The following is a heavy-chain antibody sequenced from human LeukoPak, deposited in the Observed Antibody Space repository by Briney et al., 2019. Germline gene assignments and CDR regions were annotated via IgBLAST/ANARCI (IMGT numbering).Heavy chain of an antibody. J-gene: IGHJ6*02. CDR2: IYYSGST. Sequence: PSQTLSLTCTVSGGSISSGGYYWSWIRQHPGKGLEWIGYIYYSGSTYYSPSLKSRVTISVDTSKNQFSLKLSSVTAADTAVYYCARGGTWGAEDYGMDVWGQGTTVTVSS. V-gene: IGHV4-31*03. CDR1: GGSISSGGYY. D-gene: IGHD1-26*01. CDR3: ARGGTWGAEDYGMDV.